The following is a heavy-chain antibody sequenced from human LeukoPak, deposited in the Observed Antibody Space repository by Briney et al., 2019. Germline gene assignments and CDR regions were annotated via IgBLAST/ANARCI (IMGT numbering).Heavy chain of an antibody. CDR3: ARDGDSSGYDEIDY. CDR1: GFTFSSYG. Sequence: GGSLRLSCAASGFTFSSYGMHWVRQAPGKGLEWVAVIWYDGSNKYYADSVKGRFTISRDNSKNTLYLQMNSLRAEDTAVYYCARDGDSSGYDEIDYWGQGTLVTVSS. V-gene: IGHV3-33*01. D-gene: IGHD3-22*01. CDR2: IWYDGSNK. J-gene: IGHJ4*02.